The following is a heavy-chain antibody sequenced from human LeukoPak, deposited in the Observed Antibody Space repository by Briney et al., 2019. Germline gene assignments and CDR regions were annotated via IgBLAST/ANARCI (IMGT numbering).Heavy chain of an antibody. CDR2: ISYDGSNK. CDR1: GFTFSSYA. Sequence: PGGSLRLSCAASGFTFSSYAMHWVRQAPGKGLEWVAVISYDGSNKYYADSVKGRFTISRDNSKNTLYLQMNSLRAEDTAVYYCARGRWWGIAAAGRFFDYWGQGTLVTVSS. D-gene: IGHD6-13*01. J-gene: IGHJ4*02. CDR3: ARGRWWGIAAAGRFFDY. V-gene: IGHV3-30-3*01.